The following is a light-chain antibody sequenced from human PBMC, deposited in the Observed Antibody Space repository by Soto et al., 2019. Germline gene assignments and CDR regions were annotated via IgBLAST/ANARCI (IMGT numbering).Light chain of an antibody. CDR3: QQYDSYPFT. CDR2: AAY. CDR1: QGISNY. J-gene: IGKJ3*01. V-gene: IGKV1-16*02. Sequence: DIPMTQSPSSLSAFVGDRVTITCRASQGISNYLAWFQQKPGKAPKNLIYAAYTLQRGVPSKFSGSGSGKEYTLTMNSLQPEDLATDYCQQYDSYPFTFGPGTEVDIK.